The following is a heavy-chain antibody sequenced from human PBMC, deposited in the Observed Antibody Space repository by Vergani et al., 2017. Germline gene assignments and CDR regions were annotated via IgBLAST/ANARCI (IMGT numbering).Heavy chain of an antibody. V-gene: IGHV3-23*01. CDR3: AKSGWLQHFGAHYFDS. CDR1: GFAFSRYA. CDR2: LTASGSGI. Sequence: EVQLLESGGRLVQPGGSLRLSCVASGFAFSRYAMSWVRQAPGKGLEWVSGLTASGSGISYADSVRGRFTISRDNSKNTLFLQMDSLRAEDTAVYYCAKSGWLQHFGAHYFDSWGQGALVIVSS. D-gene: IGHD5-24*01. J-gene: IGHJ4*02.